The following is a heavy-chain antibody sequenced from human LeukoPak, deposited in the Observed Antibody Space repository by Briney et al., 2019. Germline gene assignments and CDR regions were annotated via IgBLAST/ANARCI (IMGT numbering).Heavy chain of an antibody. CDR3: ARDTLGEGEDANYAVYYFDY. CDR1: GFTFSSYS. Sequence: GGSLRLSCAASGFTFSSYSMNWVRQAPGKGLEWVSSISSSSSYIYYADSVKGRFTISRDNGKNSLDLQMNSLRADDTAFYYCARDTLGEGEDANYAVYYFDYWGQGTVVTVSS. CDR2: ISSSSSYI. V-gene: IGHV3-21*01. D-gene: IGHD4/OR15-4a*01. J-gene: IGHJ4*02.